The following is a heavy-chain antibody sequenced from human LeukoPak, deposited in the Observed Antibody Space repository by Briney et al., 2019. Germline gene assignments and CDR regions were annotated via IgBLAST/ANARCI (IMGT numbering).Heavy chain of an antibody. CDR3: AKDLSAFWSGLVYHAFDV. Sequence: GMSLRLSCSASRFTFNTLGMHWVPQAPGRGLEWLTDISHDGINKYYADSVKVRFTISRYNSKDTLYMQMHRLRAEDTAVFYCAKDLSAFWSGLVYHAFDVWGKGTTVSVSS. D-gene: IGHD3-3*01. V-gene: IGHV3-30*18. J-gene: IGHJ3*01. CDR1: RFTFNTLG. CDR2: ISHDGINK.